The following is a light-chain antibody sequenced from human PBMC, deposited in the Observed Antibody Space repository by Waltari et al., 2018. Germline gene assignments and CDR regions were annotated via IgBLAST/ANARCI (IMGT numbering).Light chain of an antibody. Sequence: EIVLTQSPGTLSLSPGERATLPCRASQSVGTYLIWYHQKPGQAPRLLIYAASIRATGIPDRFSGSGSGTDFSLTISRLEPEDSAVYYCQKYVNLPATFGQGTKVEI. CDR1: QSVGTY. V-gene: IGKV3-20*01. CDR3: QKYVNLPAT. J-gene: IGKJ1*01. CDR2: AAS.